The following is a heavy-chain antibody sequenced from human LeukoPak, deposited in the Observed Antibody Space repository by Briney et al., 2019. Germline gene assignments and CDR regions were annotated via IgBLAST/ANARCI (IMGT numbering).Heavy chain of an antibody. J-gene: IGHJ6*03. V-gene: IGHV1-8*01. CDR2: MNPKSGNT. Sequence: GASVKASCKASGYTFISYDIVWLRQATGQGLEWLGYMNPKSGNTDYVQNFQGRVTMTRDTSITTVYMELSGLRSEDTAVYYCARKIASTRLGVRYYYMDVWGEGTTVTISS. CDR3: ARKIASTRLGVRYYYMDV. CDR1: GYTFISYD. D-gene: IGHD2-2*01.